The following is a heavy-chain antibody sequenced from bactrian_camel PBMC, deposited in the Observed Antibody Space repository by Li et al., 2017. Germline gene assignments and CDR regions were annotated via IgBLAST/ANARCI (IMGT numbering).Heavy chain of an antibody. Sequence: DVQLVESGGGSVQAGGPLGLSCVASGFDDRPYCMGWFRQAPGKGLEWVSGINAGGYSTYSADSVKGRFTISRDNAKNTVYHQMNSLKPEDTAVYYCVKDYATAGPDFGYWGQGTQVTVS. D-gene: IGHD6*01. CDR3: VKDYATAGPDFGY. CDR2: INAGGYST. J-gene: IGHJ6*01. V-gene: IGHV3S40*01. CDR1: GFDDRPYC.